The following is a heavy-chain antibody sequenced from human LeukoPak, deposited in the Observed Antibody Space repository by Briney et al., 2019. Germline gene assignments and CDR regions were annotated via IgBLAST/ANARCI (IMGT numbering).Heavy chain of an antibody. V-gene: IGHV5-51*01. CDR3: ARRNTYISSWYDS. CDR1: GYSFPSYW. J-gene: IGHJ5*01. CDR2: IYPGDSDT. D-gene: IGHD6-13*01. Sequence: GESLKISCKGFGYSFPSYWIAWVRQMPGKGLEWMGIIYPGDSDTRYSPSFQGQVTISVDRSITTAYLQWSSLKTSDTAMYYCARRNTYISSWYDSWGQGTLVTVSS.